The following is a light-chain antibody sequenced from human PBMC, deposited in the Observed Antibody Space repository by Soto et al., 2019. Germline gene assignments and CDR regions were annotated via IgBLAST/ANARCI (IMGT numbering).Light chain of an antibody. J-gene: IGKJ2*01. CDR1: QNIDTY. V-gene: IGKV1-39*01. Sequence: DIQMTQSPSSLSASVGDRVTITCRTSQNIDTYLNWYQQKPGKAPKLLIDTASSLPGGVPSRFSGSGYGTEFSLTISSLQPEDFATYFCQQSSSIPLTFGQGTKLEIK. CDR2: TAS. CDR3: QQSSSIPLT.